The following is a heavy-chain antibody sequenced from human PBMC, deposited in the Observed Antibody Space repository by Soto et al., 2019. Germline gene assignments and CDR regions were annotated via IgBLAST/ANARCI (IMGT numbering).Heavy chain of an antibody. J-gene: IGHJ5*02. Sequence: LSLTCTVSGGSISIGGYYWSWIRQHPGKGLEWIGYIYYSGSTYYNPSLKSRVTISVDTSKNQFSLKLSSVTAADTAVYYCARELFGRSVWFDPWGQGTLVTVSS. CDR3: ARELFGRSVWFDP. CDR2: IYYSGST. CDR1: GGSISIGGYY. V-gene: IGHV4-31*03. D-gene: IGHD3-10*01.